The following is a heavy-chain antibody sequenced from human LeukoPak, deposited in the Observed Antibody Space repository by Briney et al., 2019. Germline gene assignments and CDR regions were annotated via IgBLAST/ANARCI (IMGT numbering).Heavy chain of an antibody. CDR1: GFTVSSNH. CDR3: ARVESSGSYGWFDP. J-gene: IGHJ5*02. V-gene: IGHV3-66*02. CDR2: IYSGGST. D-gene: IGHD3-10*01. Sequence: GGSLRLSCAASGFTVSSNHMSWVRQAPGKGLEWVSVIYSGGSTYYADSVKGRFTISRDNSKNTLYLQMNSLRAEDTAVYYCARVESSGSYGWFDPWGQGTLVTVSS.